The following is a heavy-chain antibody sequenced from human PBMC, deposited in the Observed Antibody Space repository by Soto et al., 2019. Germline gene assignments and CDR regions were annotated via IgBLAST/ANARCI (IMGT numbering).Heavy chain of an antibody. CDR2: VYSDGST. D-gene: IGHD2-2*01. CDR3: ARGGISRIYQLPPFDP. CDR1: GGSISGSTYY. J-gene: IGHJ5*02. V-gene: IGHV4-39*01. Sequence: SETLSLTCLVSGGSISGSTYYWGWIRQPPGKGLEWIGSVYSDGSTYYNPSLKSRVTISVDTSMNQFSLRLSSVTAADTALYYCARGGISRIYQLPPFDPWGQGTLVTVSS.